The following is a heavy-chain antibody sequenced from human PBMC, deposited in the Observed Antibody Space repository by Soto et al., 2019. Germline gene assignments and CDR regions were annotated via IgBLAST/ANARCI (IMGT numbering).Heavy chain of an antibody. CDR3: AKDSNIVVVPPATGGMDV. D-gene: IGHD2-2*01. CDR1: GYTFTDYY. Sequence: ASVKVCCKASGYTFTDYYMYWVRQAPGQGLEWMGWINPNSGGTNYAQKFQGRVTMTRVTSISTAYMELSSLRSDDTALYYCAKDSNIVVVPPATGGMDVWGQGTTVTVSS. V-gene: IGHV1-2*02. J-gene: IGHJ6*02. CDR2: INPNSGGT.